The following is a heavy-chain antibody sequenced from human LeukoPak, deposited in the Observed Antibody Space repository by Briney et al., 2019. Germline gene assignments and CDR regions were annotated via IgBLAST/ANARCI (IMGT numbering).Heavy chain of an antibody. CDR3: ATENSGSYQGGSELGY. CDR1: GYTLTELS. Sequence: ASAKVSCKVSGYTLTELSMHWGRQAPGKGREWMGGFDPEDGETIYAQKFQGRVTMTEDTSTDTAYMELSSLRSEDTAVYYCATENSGSYQGGSELGYWGQGTLVTVCS. CDR2: FDPEDGET. D-gene: IGHD1-26*01. V-gene: IGHV1-24*01. J-gene: IGHJ4*02.